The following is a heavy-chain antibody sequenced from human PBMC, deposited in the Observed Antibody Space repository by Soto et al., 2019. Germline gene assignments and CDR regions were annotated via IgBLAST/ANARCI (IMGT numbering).Heavy chain of an antibody. CDR1: GFTFSRNT. Sequence: GESLKLSCVTSGFTFSRNTMNWVRQAPGKGLEWVASITSSGSYVYDADSVKGRFSASRDNAKNSLSLQMDSLRPDDTAIYFCVKDEGIEAMDVWGQGTTVTVSS. J-gene: IGHJ6*02. D-gene: IGHD3-3*02. V-gene: IGHV3-21*01. CDR2: ITSSGSYV. CDR3: VKDEGIEAMDV.